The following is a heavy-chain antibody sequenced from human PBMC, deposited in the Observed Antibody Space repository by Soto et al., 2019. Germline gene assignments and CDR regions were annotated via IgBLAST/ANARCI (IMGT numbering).Heavy chain of an antibody. Sequence: ASVKVSCKASGYTFISFGISWLRQAPGQGLEWMGWISVYNGNTNYAQKLQDRVTMTTDTSTNTAYMELRSLRSDDTAVYYCARDNSGWGYFDYWGQGTLVTVSS. J-gene: IGHJ4*02. CDR2: ISVYNGNT. D-gene: IGHD6-19*01. CDR3: ARDNSGWGYFDY. CDR1: GYTFISFG. V-gene: IGHV1-18*01.